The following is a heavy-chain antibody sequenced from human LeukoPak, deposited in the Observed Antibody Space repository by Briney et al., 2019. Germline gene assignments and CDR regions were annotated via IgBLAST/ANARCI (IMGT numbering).Heavy chain of an antibody. V-gene: IGHV1-69*05. D-gene: IGHD5-18*01. J-gene: IGHJ3*02. Sequence: SAKVSCKASEGTFSSYAISWVRQAPGQGLEWMGRIIPIFGTANYAQKFQGRVTITTDESTSTAYMELSSLRSEDTAVYYCARDYVDTAMGADAFDIWGQGTMVTVSS. CDR2: IIPIFGTA. CDR1: EGTFSSYA. CDR3: ARDYVDTAMGADAFDI.